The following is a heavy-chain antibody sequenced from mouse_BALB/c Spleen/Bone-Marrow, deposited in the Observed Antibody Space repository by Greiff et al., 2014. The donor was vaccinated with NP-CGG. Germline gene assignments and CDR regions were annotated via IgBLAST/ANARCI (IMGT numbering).Heavy chain of an antibody. CDR1: GYTFTDYN. Sequence: VQLKQSGPELVKPGASVKISCKASGYTFTDYNMHWVKQSHGKSLEWIGHIYPYNGGTDYNQKFKSKATLTVDNSSSTAYMELRSLTSEDSAVFYCARRAGGWYFDVWGAGTTVTVSS. J-gene: IGHJ1*01. D-gene: IGHD3-1*01. V-gene: IGHV1S29*02. CDR3: ARRAGGWYFDV. CDR2: IYPYNGGT.